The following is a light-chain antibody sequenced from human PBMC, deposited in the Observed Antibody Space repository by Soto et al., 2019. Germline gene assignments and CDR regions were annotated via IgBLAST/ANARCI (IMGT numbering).Light chain of an antibody. CDR2: AAS. Sequence: DIQMTQSPSSLSASVGDRVTITFRSSQSISSYLNWYQQKPGKAPKLLIYAASSLQSGVPSRFSGSGSGTEFTLTISSLQSEDFATYYCQQSYTTPITFGQGTRLEIK. CDR3: QQSYTTPIT. CDR1: QSISSY. J-gene: IGKJ5*01. V-gene: IGKV1-39*01.